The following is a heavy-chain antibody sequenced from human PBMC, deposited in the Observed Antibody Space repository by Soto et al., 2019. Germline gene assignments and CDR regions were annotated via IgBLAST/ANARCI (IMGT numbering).Heavy chain of an antibody. CDR3: TPDNVLRFLDLLVAFDI. J-gene: IGHJ3*02. CDR1: GFTFSNAW. V-gene: IGHV3-15*01. CDR2: IKSKTDGGTT. D-gene: IGHD3-3*01. Sequence: EVQLVESGGGLVKPGGSLRLSCAASGFTFSNAWMSWVRQAPGKGLEWVGRIKSKTDGGTTDYAAPVKGRFTISRDDSKNTLYQQMNSLKTEGTEVYYWTPDNVLRFLDLLVAFDIWGQGTMVTVSS.